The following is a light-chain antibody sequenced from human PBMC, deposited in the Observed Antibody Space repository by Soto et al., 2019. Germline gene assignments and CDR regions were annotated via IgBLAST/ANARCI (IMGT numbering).Light chain of an antibody. V-gene: IGLV1-44*01. Sequence: QSVLTQPPSASGTPGQRVTISCSGSSSNIGSTSVTWLQQLPGTAPKLLIHTNVNRPSGVPDRFSGSKSGTSASLAISGLQSEDEADYYCASWDDSLNGFVFGTGTKLTVL. CDR3: ASWDDSLNGFV. CDR1: SSNIGSTS. J-gene: IGLJ1*01. CDR2: TNV.